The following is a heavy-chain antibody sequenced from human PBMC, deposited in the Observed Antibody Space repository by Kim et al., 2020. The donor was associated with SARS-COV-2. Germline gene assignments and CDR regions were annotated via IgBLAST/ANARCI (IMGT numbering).Heavy chain of an antibody. CDR3: ARRTYSSSWYHWFDP. V-gene: IGHV4-39*01. CDR1: GGSISSSSYY. Sequence: SETLSLTCTVSGGSISSSSYYWGWIRQPPGKGLEWIGSIYYSGSTYYNPSLKSRVTISVDTSKNQFSLKLSSVTAADTAVYYCARRTYSSSWYHWFDPWGQGTLVTVSS. D-gene: IGHD6-13*01. J-gene: IGHJ5*02. CDR2: IYYSGST.